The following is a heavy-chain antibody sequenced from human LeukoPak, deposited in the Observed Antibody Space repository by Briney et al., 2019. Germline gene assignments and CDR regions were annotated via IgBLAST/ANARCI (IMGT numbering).Heavy chain of an antibody. D-gene: IGHD1-26*01. CDR2: FTSDGNSM. CDR1: GFTLSSYT. CDR3: ARAQVGTPTDC. J-gene: IGHJ4*02. Sequence: GGSLRLSCAASGFTLSSYTMYWVRPAPGRGLVWVARFTSDGNSMTYADFVKGRFTVSRDIAKNTLYLQMNSLRAEDTVVYYCARAQVGTPTDCWGQGTLVTVSS. V-gene: IGHV3-74*01.